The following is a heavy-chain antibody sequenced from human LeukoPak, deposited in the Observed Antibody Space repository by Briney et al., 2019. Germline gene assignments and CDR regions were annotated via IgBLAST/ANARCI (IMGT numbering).Heavy chain of an antibody. D-gene: IGHD3-16*02. CDR2: IRYDGSNK. CDR1: GFTFSSYG. CDR3: AVAAYDYVWGSYRRGYYFDY. J-gene: IGHJ4*02. Sequence: PGGSLRLSCAASGFTFSSYGMHWVRQAQGKGLEGVAFIRYDGSNKYYADSVKGRFTISRDNSKNTLYLQMNSLRAEDTAVYYCAVAAYDYVWGSYRRGYYFDYWGQGTLVTVSS. V-gene: IGHV3-30*02.